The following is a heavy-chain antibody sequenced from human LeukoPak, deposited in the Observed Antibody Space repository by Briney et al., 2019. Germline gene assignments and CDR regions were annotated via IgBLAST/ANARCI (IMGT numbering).Heavy chain of an antibody. V-gene: IGHV3-21*01. CDR2: ISSSSSCI. Sequence: GGSLRLSCAASGFTFSSYSMNWVRQAPGKGLEWVSSISSSSSCIYYADSVKGRFTISRDNAKNSLYLQMNSLRAEDTAVYYCARDHPYYYDSSGQQDAFDIWGQGTMVTVSS. D-gene: IGHD3-22*01. J-gene: IGHJ3*02. CDR3: ARDHPYYYDSSGQQDAFDI. CDR1: GFTFSSYS.